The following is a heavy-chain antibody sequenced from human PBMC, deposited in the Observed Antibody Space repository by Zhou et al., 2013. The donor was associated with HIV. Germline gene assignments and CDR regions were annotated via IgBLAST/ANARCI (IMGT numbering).Heavy chain of an antibody. CDR3: ARGRYYDFWSDKRDYYYYMDV. V-gene: IGHV1-8*03. J-gene: IGHJ6*03. CDR2: MNPNSGNT. Sequence: QVQLVQSGAEVKKPGASVKVSCKASGYTFTSYDINWVRQATGQGLEWMGWMNPNSGNTGYAQKFQGRVTITRNTSISTAYMELSSLRSEDTAVYYCARGRYYDFWSDKRDYYYYMDVWGKGTTVTVSS. D-gene: IGHD3-3*01. CDR1: GYTFTSYD.